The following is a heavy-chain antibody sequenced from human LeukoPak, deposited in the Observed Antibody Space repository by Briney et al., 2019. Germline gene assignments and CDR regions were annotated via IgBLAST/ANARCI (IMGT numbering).Heavy chain of an antibody. V-gene: IGHV4-30-4*01. CDR2: IYYSGST. CDR3: ARDLGYCSGGSCYTGPNWFVP. J-gene: IGHJ5*02. Sequence: SQTLSLTCTVPGGSISSGDYYWSWIRQPPGKGLEWIGYIYYSGSTYYNPSLKSRVTISVDTSKNQFSLKLSSVTAADTAVYYCARDLGYCSGGSCYTGPNWFVPWGQGTLVTVSS. CDR1: GGSISSGDYY. D-gene: IGHD2-15*01.